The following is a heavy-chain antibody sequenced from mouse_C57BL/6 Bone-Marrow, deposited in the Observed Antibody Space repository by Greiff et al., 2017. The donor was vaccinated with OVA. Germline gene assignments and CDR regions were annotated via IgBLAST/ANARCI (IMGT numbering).Heavy chain of an antibody. CDR3: ARDPHYSNYSYWYFDV. CDR1: GYSITSGYY. J-gene: IGHJ1*03. V-gene: IGHV3-6*01. D-gene: IGHD2-5*01. CDR2: ISYDGSN. Sequence: EVQLQQSGPGLVKPSQSLSLTCSVTGYSITSGYYWNWIRQFPGNKLEWMGYISYDGSNNYNPSLKNRISITRDTSKNQFFLKLNSVTTEDTATYYCARDPHYSNYSYWYFDVWGTGTTVTVSS.